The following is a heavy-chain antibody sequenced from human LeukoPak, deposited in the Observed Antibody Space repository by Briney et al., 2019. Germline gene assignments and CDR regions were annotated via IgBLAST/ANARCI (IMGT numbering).Heavy chain of an antibody. CDR2: ISNNGGYT. CDR3: AKQLGYCSDGSCYFPY. Sequence: GSLRLSCAASGFTFISSAMSWVRQAPGQGLEWVSAISNNGGYTYYADSVQGRFTISRDNSKSTLCLQMNSLRAEDTAVYYCAKQLGYCSDGSCYFPYWGQGTLVTVSS. J-gene: IGHJ4*02. D-gene: IGHD2-15*01. CDR1: GFTFISSA. V-gene: IGHV3-23*01.